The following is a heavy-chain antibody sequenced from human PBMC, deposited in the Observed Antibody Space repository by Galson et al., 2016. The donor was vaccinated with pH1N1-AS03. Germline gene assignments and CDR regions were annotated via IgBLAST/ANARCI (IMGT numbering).Heavy chain of an antibody. V-gene: IGHV4-4*02. D-gene: IGHD3-3*01. CDR2: VYRSGST. CDR1: GGSVSDNNW. CDR3: ARAYWSVPTPGTYGAFDI. Sequence: SETLSLTCAVSGGSVSDNNWWSWVRQPPGKGLEWIGEVYRSGSTNYNPPLKSRVTISLDKSKNQLSLRLTSVTAADTAVYYCARAYWSVPTPGTYGAFDIWGQGTTVTVSS. J-gene: IGHJ3*02.